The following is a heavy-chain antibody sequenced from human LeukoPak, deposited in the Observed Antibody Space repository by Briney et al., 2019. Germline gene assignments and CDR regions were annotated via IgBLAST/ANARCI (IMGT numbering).Heavy chain of an antibody. V-gene: IGHV3-9*01. Sequence: GGSLRLSCAVSGFTFDDYAMHWVRQAPGKGLEWVSGISWNSGSIDYADSVKGRFTISRDNAKNSLYLQMNSLRAEDTALYYCAKDHGYYYDSSGIYFDYWGQGTLVTVSS. J-gene: IGHJ4*02. CDR2: ISWNSGSI. CDR3: AKDHGYYYDSSGIYFDY. D-gene: IGHD3-22*01. CDR1: GFTFDDYA.